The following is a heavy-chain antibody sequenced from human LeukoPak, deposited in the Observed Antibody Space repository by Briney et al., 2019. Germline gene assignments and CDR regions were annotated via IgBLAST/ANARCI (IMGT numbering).Heavy chain of an antibody. CDR1: GFTFSSCA. CDR2: ISGSGGTI. D-gene: IGHD3-10*01. Sequence: GGSLRLSCAAFGFTFSSCAMSWVRQAPGKGLEWVSAISGSGGTIYYADSVKGRFTISRDNAKNSLYLQMNSLRDEDTAVYYCARDSRGRPAFDIWGQGTMVTVSS. V-gene: IGHV3-23*01. CDR3: ARDSRGRPAFDI. J-gene: IGHJ3*02.